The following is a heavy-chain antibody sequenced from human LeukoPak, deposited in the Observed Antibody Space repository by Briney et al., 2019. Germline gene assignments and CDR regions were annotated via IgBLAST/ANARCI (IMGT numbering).Heavy chain of an antibody. CDR3: ARSEINDYFKY. CDR1: GYSISSGYY. CDR2: IYHSGST. V-gene: IGHV4-38-2*02. D-gene: IGHD3-16*01. J-gene: IGHJ4*02. Sequence: ASETLSLTCTVSGYSISSGYYWGWIRQPPGKGLEWIGSIYHSGSTYYNPSLKSRVTISVDTSKNQFSLKLSSVTAADAAVYYCARSEINDYFKYWGPGILVTVST.